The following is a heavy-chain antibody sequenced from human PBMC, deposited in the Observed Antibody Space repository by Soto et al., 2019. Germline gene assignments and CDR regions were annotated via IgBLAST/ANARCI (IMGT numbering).Heavy chain of an antibody. D-gene: IGHD7-27*01. CDR2: IYKSATT. V-gene: IGHV4-30-4*01. Sequence: SETLSLTCSVSGDSISNLDYFWAWIRQPPGQALEYIGYIYKSATTYYNPSFESRVAISVDTSKSQFSLNVTSVTAADTAVYFCARGRYCLTGRCFPNWFDPWGQGTLVTVSS. CDR1: GDSISNLDYF. CDR3: ARGRYCLTGRCFPNWFDP. J-gene: IGHJ5*02.